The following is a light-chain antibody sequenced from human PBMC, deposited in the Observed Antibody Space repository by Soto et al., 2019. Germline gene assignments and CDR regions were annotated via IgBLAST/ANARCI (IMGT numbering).Light chain of an antibody. CDR3: AAWDDSLNGAV. J-gene: IGLJ7*01. CDR2: FNN. V-gene: IGLV1-44*01. CDR1: SSNIGSNT. Sequence: QAVVTQPPSASGTPGQRVTISCSGSSSNIGSNTVNWYQQLPGTAPKLLIYFNNQRPSGVPDRFSGSKSGTSASLAISGLQSEDEADYYCAAWDDSLNGAVFGGGTQLTVL.